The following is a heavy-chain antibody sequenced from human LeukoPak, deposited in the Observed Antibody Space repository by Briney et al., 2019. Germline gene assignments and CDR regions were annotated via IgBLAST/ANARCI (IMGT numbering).Heavy chain of an antibody. CDR1: GFTFHSHS. CDR2: ISMTSSYI. CDR3: ARVSSSSWWALDY. J-gene: IGHJ4*02. V-gene: IGHV3-21*01. D-gene: IGHD6-13*01. Sequence: GGSLRLSCAASGFTFHSHSMNWVRQAPGKGLEWVSSISMTSSYIYYADSVKGRFTISRDNAKNTLYLQMNSLRAEDTAVYYCARVSSSSWWALDYWGQGTLVTVSS.